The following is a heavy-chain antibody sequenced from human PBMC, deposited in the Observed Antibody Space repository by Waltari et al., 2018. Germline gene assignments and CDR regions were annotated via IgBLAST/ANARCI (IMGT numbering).Heavy chain of an antibody. V-gene: IGHV5-51*01. Sequence: EVQLVQSGAEVKKPGESLKIPCKGSGYSFTSYWIGWVRQMAGKAREWMGRMYPGDSDTRYSPSFQGQVTISADKSSSTAYLQWSSLKASDTAMYYCARVSTVRGFDPWGQGTLVTVSS. CDR1: GYSFTSYW. CDR3: ARVSTVRGFDP. D-gene: IGHD4-4*01. CDR2: MYPGDSDT. J-gene: IGHJ5*02.